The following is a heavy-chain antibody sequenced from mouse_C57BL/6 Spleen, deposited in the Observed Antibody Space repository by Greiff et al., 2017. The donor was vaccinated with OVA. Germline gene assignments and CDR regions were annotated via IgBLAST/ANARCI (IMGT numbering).Heavy chain of an antibody. CDR2: IYPGSGST. CDR3: AITTVVARGFDY. J-gene: IGHJ2*01. D-gene: IGHD1-1*01. CDR1: GYTFTSYW. Sequence: QVQLQQPGAELVKPGASVKMSCKASGYTFTSYWITWVKQRPGQGLEWIGDIYPGSGSTNYNEKFKSKATLTVDTSSSTAYMQLSSLTSEDSAVYYCAITTVVARGFDYWGQGTTLTVSS. V-gene: IGHV1-55*01.